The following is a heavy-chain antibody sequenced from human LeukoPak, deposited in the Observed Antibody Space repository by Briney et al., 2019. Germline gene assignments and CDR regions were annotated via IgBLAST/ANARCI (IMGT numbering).Heavy chain of an antibody. CDR1: GFTFSNAW. CDR3: TTGSTITEASEFHY. J-gene: IGHJ4*02. D-gene: IGHD5/OR15-5a*01. V-gene: IGHV3-15*01. CDR2: IKSKTDGGTT. Sequence: GGSLRLSCAASGFTFSNAWMSWVRQAPGKGLEWVGRIKSKTDGGTTDYAAPVKGRFTISRADSKNTLYLQMNSLKTEDTAVDYCTTGSTITEASEFHYWGQGTLVTVPS.